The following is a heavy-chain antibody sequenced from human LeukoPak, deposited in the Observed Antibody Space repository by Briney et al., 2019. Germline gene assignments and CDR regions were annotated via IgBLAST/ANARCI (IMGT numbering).Heavy chain of an antibody. D-gene: IGHD2-15*01. Sequence: SETLSLTCAVYGGSFSGYYWSWIRQPPGKGLDWIGEINHSGSTNYNPSLKSRVTISVDTSKNQFSLKLSSVTAADTAVYYCARGGYCSGGSCYPLDYWGQGTLVTVSS. CDR3: ARGGYCSGGSCYPLDY. V-gene: IGHV4-34*01. CDR2: INHSGST. J-gene: IGHJ4*02. CDR1: GGSFSGYY.